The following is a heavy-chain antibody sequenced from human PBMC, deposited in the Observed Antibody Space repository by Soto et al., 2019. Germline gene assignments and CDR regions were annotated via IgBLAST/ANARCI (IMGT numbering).Heavy chain of an antibody. J-gene: IGHJ6*02. CDR1: GFTFSNYA. Sequence: EVQLLESGGGLVQPGGSLRLSCTASGFTFSNYAMSWVRQALDKGLEWVSAISGRGGSTYYADSVKGRFTISRDNSKNMLFLQMNSLRAEDTALYYCAKDSTVTTSLYSYYYGLDVWGQGTTVTVSS. CDR2: ISGRGGST. D-gene: IGHD4-17*01. CDR3: AKDSTVTTSLYSYYYGLDV. V-gene: IGHV3-23*01.